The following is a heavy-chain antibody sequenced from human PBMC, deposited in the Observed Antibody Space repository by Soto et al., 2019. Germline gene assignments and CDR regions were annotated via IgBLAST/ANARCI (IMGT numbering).Heavy chain of an antibody. D-gene: IGHD6-19*01. CDR2: ISYDGSNR. CDR3: ARVRQAVAADY. CDR1: GLTLSNYA. J-gene: IGHJ4*02. Sequence: QVQLVESGGGVVQPGRSLRLSCAASGLTLSNYAMHWVRQAPGKGLEWVAVISYDGSNRYYADSVKGRFTISRDNSKNTLYLQMNRLRAEDTAVYYCARVRQAVAADYWGQGTLVTVSS. V-gene: IGHV3-30-3*01.